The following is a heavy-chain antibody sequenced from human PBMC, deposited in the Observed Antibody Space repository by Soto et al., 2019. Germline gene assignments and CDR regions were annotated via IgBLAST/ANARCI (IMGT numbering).Heavy chain of an antibody. CDR1: GFTFSGSA. Sequence: PGGSLRLSCAASGFTFSGSAMHWGRQASGKGREWVGRIRSKANSYATAYASSVKGRFTISRDDSKNTAYLKMNSLKTEDPAVYYCTRSNYCTIGVSNGSYGMDVGGQGTTVTVSS. J-gene: IGHJ6*02. CDR2: IRSKANSYAT. D-gene: IGHD2-8*01. CDR3: TRSNYCTIGVSNGSYGMDV. V-gene: IGHV3-73*01.